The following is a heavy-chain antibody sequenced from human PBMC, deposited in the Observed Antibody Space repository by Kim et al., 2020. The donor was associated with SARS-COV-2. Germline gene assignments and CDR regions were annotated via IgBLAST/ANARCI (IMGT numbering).Heavy chain of an antibody. V-gene: IGHV4-39*01. D-gene: IGHD2-15*01. CDR1: GGSISSSSYY. CDR3: AAVVVAAHFWFDP. J-gene: IGHJ5*02. CDR2: IYYSGST. Sequence: SETLSLTCTVSGGSISSSSYYWGWIRQPPGKGLEWIGSIYYSGSTYYNPSLKSRVTISVDTSKNQFSLKLSSVTAADTAVYYCAAVVVAAHFWFDPWGQGTLVTVSS.